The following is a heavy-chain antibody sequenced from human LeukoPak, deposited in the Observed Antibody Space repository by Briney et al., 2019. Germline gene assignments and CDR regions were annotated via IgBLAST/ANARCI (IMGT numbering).Heavy chain of an antibody. CDR2: INGDGSGT. CDR3: ARDRVYRPGRSGY. J-gene: IGHJ4*02. V-gene: IGHV3-74*01. D-gene: IGHD5/OR15-5a*01. CDR1: GFTFTSHW. Sequence: GGSLRLSCTASGFTFTSHWMHWVRQVPGKGLVWVSRINGDGSGTNHADSVKGRFTISRDNAKNTLYLQMNSLRVEDTAVYYCARDRVYRPGRSGYWGPGTLVTVSP.